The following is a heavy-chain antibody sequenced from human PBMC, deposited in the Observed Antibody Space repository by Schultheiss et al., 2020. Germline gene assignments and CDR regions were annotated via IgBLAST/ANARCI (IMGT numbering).Heavy chain of an antibody. CDR2: ISAYNGNT. V-gene: IGHV1-18*04. CDR1: GYTFTSYG. D-gene: IGHD6-19*01. CDR3: ARDGNGWPGGAWFDP. J-gene: IGHJ5*02. Sequence: ASVKVSCKASGYTFTSYGISWVRQAPGQGLEWMGWISAYNGNTNYAQKLQGRVTMTTDTSTSTAYMELRSLRSDDTAVYYCARDGNGWPGGAWFDPWGQGTLVTVSS.